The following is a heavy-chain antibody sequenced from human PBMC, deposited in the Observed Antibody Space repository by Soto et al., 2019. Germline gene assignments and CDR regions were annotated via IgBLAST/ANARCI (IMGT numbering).Heavy chain of an antibody. Sequence: SLKVSCKASGYTFPIYAMHCVRPAPGQGLEWMGGIIPIFGTANYAQKFQGRVTITADESTSTAYMELSSLRSEDTAVYYCARPDYDYVWGSYRPSQSPPYDAFDICGQGTMVTVSS. D-gene: IGHD3-16*02. V-gene: IGHV1-69*13. CDR2: IIPIFGTA. CDR1: GYTFPIYA. J-gene: IGHJ3*02. CDR3: ARPDYDYVWGSYRPSQSPPYDAFDI.